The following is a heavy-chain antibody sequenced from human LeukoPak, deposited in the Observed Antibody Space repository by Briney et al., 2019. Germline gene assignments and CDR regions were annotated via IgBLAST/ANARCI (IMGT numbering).Heavy chain of an antibody. Sequence: HPGGSLRLSCAASGFTFSSCWMHWVRHAPGKGLVWVSRISTDGSSTSYADSVKGRFTVSRDNAKNTMYLQMNSLRAADTDVYYCVIYYYISSGYYYCDSGGQGTVVSVS. CDR3: VIYYYISSGYYYCDS. CDR2: ISTDGSST. V-gene: IGHV3-74*01. J-gene: IGHJ4*02. D-gene: IGHD3-22*01. CDR1: GFTFSSCW.